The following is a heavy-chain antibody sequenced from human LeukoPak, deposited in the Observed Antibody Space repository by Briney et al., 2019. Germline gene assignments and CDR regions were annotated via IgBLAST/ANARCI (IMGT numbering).Heavy chain of an antibody. D-gene: IGHD4-23*01. J-gene: IGHJ4*02. CDR1: GYTFTSYA. CDR2: INAGNGNT. CDR3: AREVWNYGGNSGGRYYFDY. Sequence: ASVKVSCKASGYTFTSYAMHWVRQAPGQRLEWMGWINAGNGNTKYSQKFQGRVTITRDTSASTAYMELSSLRSEDTAVYYCAREVWNYGGNSGGRYYFDYWGQGTLVTVSS. V-gene: IGHV1-3*01.